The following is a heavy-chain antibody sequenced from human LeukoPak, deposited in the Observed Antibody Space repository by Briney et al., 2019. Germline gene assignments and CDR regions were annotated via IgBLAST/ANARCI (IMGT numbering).Heavy chain of an antibody. J-gene: IGHJ4*02. Sequence: GGSLRLSCAASGFTFSNAWMNWVRQAPGKGLEWVGRTKSKTDGGTTDYAAPVKGRFTISRDDSKNTLYLQMNSLKTEDTAVYYCTTDYYGSGSYYDTDYWGQGTLVTVSS. CDR2: TKSKTDGGTT. CDR1: GFTFSNAW. CDR3: TTDYYGSGSYYDTDY. D-gene: IGHD3-10*01. V-gene: IGHV3-15*07.